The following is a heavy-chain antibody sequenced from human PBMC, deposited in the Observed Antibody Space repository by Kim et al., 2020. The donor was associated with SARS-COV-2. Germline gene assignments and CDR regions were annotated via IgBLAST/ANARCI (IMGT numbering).Heavy chain of an antibody. CDR2: K. Sequence: KYYVDSVEGRFSISRDDAKNSLWLQRNSLRAEDTAVYYCARGGVRGAVFDYWGQGILVTVSS. CDR3: ARGGVRGAVFDY. J-gene: IGHJ4*02. V-gene: IGHV3-7*03. D-gene: IGHD3-10*01.